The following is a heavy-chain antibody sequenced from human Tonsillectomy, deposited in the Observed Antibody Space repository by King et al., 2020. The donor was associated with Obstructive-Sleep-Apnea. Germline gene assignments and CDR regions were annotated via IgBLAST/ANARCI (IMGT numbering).Heavy chain of an antibody. CDR2: ITSSGSYI. CDR1: GFTFSTFS. CDR3: ARETGYCSGGRCYRYGMDV. J-gene: IGHJ6*02. D-gene: IGHD2-15*01. Sequence: VQLVESGGGLVKPGGSLRLSCAASGFTFSTFSMNWVGQAPGKGLEWVSSITSSGSYIYYVYSVKVRFTISRDNATNSLFLQMNSLRAEDTAVYSCARETGYCSGGRCYRYGMDVWGQGTTVTVSS. V-gene: IGHV3-21*01.